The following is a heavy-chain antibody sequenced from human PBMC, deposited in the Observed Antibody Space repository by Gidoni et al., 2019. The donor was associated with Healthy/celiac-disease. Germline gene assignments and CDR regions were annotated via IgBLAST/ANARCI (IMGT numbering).Heavy chain of an antibody. CDR1: GFPFGSYA. CDR2: ISYDGSNK. V-gene: IGHV3-30-3*01. J-gene: IGHJ4*02. D-gene: IGHD2-15*01. CDR3: ARAGGIVVVVAAMKD. Sequence: QGQLLESRGGVFQPGRSLRLPCAASGFPFGSYAMHWVRQVAGKGLEWVAVISYDGSNKSYANSVKGRFTISRDNSKNTLYLQMTSLRAEDKAVYYCARAGGIVVVVAAMKDWGQGTLVTVSS.